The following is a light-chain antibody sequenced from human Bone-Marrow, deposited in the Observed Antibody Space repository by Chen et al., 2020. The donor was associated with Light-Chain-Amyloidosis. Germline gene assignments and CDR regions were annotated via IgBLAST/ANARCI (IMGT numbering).Light chain of an antibody. J-gene: IGKJ4*01. CDR1: QTISSNY. CDR3: QQYGTSPLT. CDR2: GSS. V-gene: IGKV3-20*01. Sequence: EIVLTQSPGTLSLSPGEGANLSCRASQTISSNYLTWYQQKFGQDPRLLIDGSSSRATGIPDRFTGSRSGTDFTLTINRLEPEDLAMYYCQQYGTSPLTFGGGTKVEIK.